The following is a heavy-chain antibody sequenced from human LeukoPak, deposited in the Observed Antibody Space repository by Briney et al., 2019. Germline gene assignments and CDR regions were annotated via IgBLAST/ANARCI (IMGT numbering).Heavy chain of an antibody. D-gene: IGHD6-13*01. Sequence: ASVKVSCKASGYTFTNYAITWVRQAPGQGLEWVGWISAYDGSTNYAQKFQGRVTMTTDPSTSTAYMELRSLRSDDTALYYCAREAGSGSWYPFDYWGQGTLVTVFS. V-gene: IGHV1-18*01. CDR2: ISAYDGST. CDR1: GYTFTNYA. CDR3: AREAGSGSWYPFDY. J-gene: IGHJ4*02.